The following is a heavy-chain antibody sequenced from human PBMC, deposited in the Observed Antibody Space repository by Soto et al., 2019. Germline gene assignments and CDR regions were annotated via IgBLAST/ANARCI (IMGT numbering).Heavy chain of an antibody. CDR2: ISHSGSA. Sequence: SETLSLTCAVSGYSISSDYYWGWIRQPPGKGLEWIGSISHSGSAYYNPSLKTRVTMSVDTSKNQFSLKLSSVTAADTALYYCARGLSGGFDYWGQGTLVTVSS. V-gene: IGHV4-38-2*01. D-gene: IGHD7-27*01. CDR3: ARGLSGGFDY. J-gene: IGHJ4*02. CDR1: GYSISSDYY.